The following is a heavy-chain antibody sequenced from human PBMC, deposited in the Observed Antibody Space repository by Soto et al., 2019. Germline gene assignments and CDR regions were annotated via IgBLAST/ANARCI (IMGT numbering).Heavy chain of an antibody. J-gene: IGHJ6*02. V-gene: IGHV3-23*01. CDR3: AKDTVVDRFLEWFSGHYYYGMDV. CDR2: ISGSGGST. CDR1: GFTFSSYA. Sequence: PGGSLRLSCAASGFTFSSYAMSWVRQAPGKGLEWVSAISGSGGSTYYADSVKGRFTISRDNSKNTLYLQMNSLRAEDTAVYYCAKDTVVDRFLEWFSGHYYYGMDVWGQGTTVTVSS. D-gene: IGHD3-3*01.